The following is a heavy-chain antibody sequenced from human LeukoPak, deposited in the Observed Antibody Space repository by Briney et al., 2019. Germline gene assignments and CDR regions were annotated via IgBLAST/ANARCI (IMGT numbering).Heavy chain of an antibody. Sequence: SETLTLTCTVSGDSINSLDLWSWVRQPPGKGLEWIGEMYLSGTTHSNPSVKSRVTISIDKSKNQFFLNLSSVTAADTAVYYCAGLVGRYSSGLYYYYFDYWGQGTLVTVSS. CDR3: AGLVGRYSSGLYYYYFDY. V-gene: IGHV4-4*02. CDR2: MYLSGTT. J-gene: IGHJ4*02. CDR1: GDSINSLDL. D-gene: IGHD3-22*01.